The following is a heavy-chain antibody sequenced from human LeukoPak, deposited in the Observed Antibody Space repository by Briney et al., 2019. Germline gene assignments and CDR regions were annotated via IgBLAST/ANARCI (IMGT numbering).Heavy chain of an antibody. CDR2: MNPNSGNT. CDR1: GYTFTSYD. D-gene: IGHD3-10*01. J-gene: IGHJ6*03. Sequence: ASVKVSCKASGYTFTSYDINWVRQATGQGLEWMGWMNPNSGNTGYAQKFQGRVTITRNTSISTAYMELSSLRSEDTAVYYCARGQGGRTMVRGVIINPYYYYYMDVWGKGTTVTISS. CDR3: ARGQGGRTMVRGVIINPYYYYYMDV. V-gene: IGHV1-8*03.